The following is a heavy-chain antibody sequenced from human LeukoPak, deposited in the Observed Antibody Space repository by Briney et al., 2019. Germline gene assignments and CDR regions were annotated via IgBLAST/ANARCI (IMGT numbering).Heavy chain of an antibody. J-gene: IGHJ5*02. CDR2: IYYSGTT. CDR3: ARVAAARTRWLDP. CDR1: GGSISSSTYH. V-gene: IGHV4-39*01. Sequence: SETLSLTCTVSGGSISSSTYHWGWIRQPPGKGLEWIGSIYYSGTTYYNPSLKSRVTISVDTSKNQFSLKLSSVIAADTAVYYCARVAAARTRWLDPWGQGTLVTVSS. D-gene: IGHD6-13*01.